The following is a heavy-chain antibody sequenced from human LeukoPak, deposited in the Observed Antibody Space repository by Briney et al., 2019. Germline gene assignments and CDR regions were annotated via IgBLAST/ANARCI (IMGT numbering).Heavy chain of an antibody. CDR3: ARSGGIQFGAFDI. CDR2: IYYSGST. Sequence: SETLSLTCTVSGGSISSGGYYWSWIRQHPGKGLEWIGYIYYSGSTYYNPSLKSRVTISVDTSKNQFSLKLSSVTAADTAVYYCARSGGIQFGAFDIWGQGTMVTVSS. CDR1: GGSISSGGYY. J-gene: IGHJ3*02. V-gene: IGHV4-31*03. D-gene: IGHD3-16*01.